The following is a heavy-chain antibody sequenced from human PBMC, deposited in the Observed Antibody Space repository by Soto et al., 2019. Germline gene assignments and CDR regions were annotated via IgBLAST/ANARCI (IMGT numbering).Heavy chain of an antibody. CDR1: GYRFTSSW. D-gene: IGHD3-10*01. V-gene: IGHV5-10-1*01. CDR3: ARLRGVGGGGDY. J-gene: IGHJ4*01. CDR2: IDPTNSNI. Sequence: GESLKISFATSGYRFTSSWITWVRQMPGKGLEWMATIDPTNSNINYNPSFRGHVTLSVDKSASTAYLEWNTVRASDTAKYFCARLRGVGGGGDYWGQGTLVTVSS.